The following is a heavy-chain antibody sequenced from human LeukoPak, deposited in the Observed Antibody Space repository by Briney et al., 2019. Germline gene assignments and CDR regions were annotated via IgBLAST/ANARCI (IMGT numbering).Heavy chain of an antibody. V-gene: IGHV4-34*01. CDR2: INHSGST. J-gene: IGHJ4*02. CDR3: ARVTVGYCSGGSCHPDY. Sequence: GSLRLSCTASGLTFSTFHMHWIRQPPGKGLEWIGEINHSGSTNYNPSLKSRVTISVDTSKNQFSLKLSSVTAADTAVYYCARVTVGYCSGGSCHPDYWGQGTLVTVSS. D-gene: IGHD2-15*01. CDR1: GLTFSTFH.